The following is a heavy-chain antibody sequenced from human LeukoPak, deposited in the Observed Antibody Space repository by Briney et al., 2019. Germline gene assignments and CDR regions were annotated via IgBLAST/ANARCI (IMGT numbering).Heavy chain of an antibody. J-gene: IGHJ6*03. D-gene: IGHD3-3*01. CDR1: GFTFSSYD. Sequence: GGSLRLSCAASGFTFSSYDMHWVRQAPGKGLEWVAVIWYDGSNKYYADSVRGRFTISRDNSKNTLYLQMNSLRAEDTAVYYCAKGGDTYDFWSGYYTGRHYYYYMDVWGKGTTVTVSS. V-gene: IGHV3-33*06. CDR3: AKGGDTYDFWSGYYTGRHYYYYMDV. CDR2: IWYDGSNK.